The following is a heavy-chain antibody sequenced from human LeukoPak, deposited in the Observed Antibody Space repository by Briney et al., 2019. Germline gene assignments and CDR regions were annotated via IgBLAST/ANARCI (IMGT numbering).Heavy chain of an antibody. CDR3: ADYDSSGYYYDVGY. J-gene: IGHJ4*02. V-gene: IGHV3-23*01. Sequence: GGSLRLSCTASGFTFSSYAMSWVRQAPGKGLEWVSAISGSGGSTYYADSVKGRFTISRDNSKNTLYLQMNSLRAEDTAVYYCADYDSSGYYYDVGYWGQGTLVTVSS. CDR1: GFTFSSYA. CDR2: ISGSGGST. D-gene: IGHD3-22*01.